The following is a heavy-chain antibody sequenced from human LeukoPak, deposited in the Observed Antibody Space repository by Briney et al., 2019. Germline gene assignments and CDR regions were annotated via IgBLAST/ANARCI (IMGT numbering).Heavy chain of an antibody. Sequence: PGESLQISCAASGFTFSKAWMRWGREAPGKGLEWVGRIKSKTDGETTDYAAPVKGRFTISRDDSKNTLYLQMNSLKTEDTAVYYCTTLRGYYDSSGLPIDYWGQGTLVTVSS. CDR1: GFTFSKAW. D-gene: IGHD3-22*01. V-gene: IGHV3-15*01. CDR2: IKSKTDGETT. J-gene: IGHJ4*02. CDR3: TTLRGYYDSSGLPIDY.